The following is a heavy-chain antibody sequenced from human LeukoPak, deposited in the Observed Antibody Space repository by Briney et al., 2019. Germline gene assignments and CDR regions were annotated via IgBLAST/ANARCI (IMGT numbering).Heavy chain of an antibody. CDR3: ARDLYCDSSGRYYYYMDV. J-gene: IGHJ6*03. CDR2: ISSSSSYI. Sequence: GGSLRLSCAAPGFTFSSYSMNWVRQAPGKGLEWVSSISSSSSYIYYADSVKGRFTISRDNAKNSLYLQMNSLRAEDTAVYYCARDLYCDSSGRYYYYMDVWGKGTTVTVSS. D-gene: IGHD3-22*01. V-gene: IGHV3-21*01. CDR1: GFTFSSYS.